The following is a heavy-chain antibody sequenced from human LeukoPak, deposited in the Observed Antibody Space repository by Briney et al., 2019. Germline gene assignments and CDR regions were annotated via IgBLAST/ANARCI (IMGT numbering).Heavy chain of an antibody. V-gene: IGHV3-7*01. CDR3: ARDPTGYCSGGSCFFDAFDI. J-gene: IGHJ3*02. CDR2: IKQDGSEK. CDR1: GSTFSSYW. D-gene: IGHD2-15*01. Sequence: PGGSLRLSCAASGSTFSSYWMSWVRQAPGKGLEWVANIKQDGSEKYYVDSVKGRFTISRDNAKNSLYLQMNSLRAEDTAVYYCARDPTGYCSGGSCFFDAFDIWGQGTMVTVSS.